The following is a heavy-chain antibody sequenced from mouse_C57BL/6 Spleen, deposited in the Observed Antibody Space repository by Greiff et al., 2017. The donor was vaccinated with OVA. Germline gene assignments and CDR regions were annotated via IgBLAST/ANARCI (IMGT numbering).Heavy chain of an antibody. Sequence: DVKLVESGGGLVKPGGSLKLSCAASGFTFTDYGMHWVRQAPEQGLEWVAYISSCSSTIYYADTVKGRFTISRDNAKNTLFLQMTSLRSEDTAMYYCEGGYYGNYGWFAYWGQGTPVTVSA. V-gene: IGHV5-17*01. CDR3: EGGYYGNYGWFAY. CDR1: GFTFTDYG. CDR2: ISSCSSTI. J-gene: IGHJ3*01. D-gene: IGHD2-1*01.